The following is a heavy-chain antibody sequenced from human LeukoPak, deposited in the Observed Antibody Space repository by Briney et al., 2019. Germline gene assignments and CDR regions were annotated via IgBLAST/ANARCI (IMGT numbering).Heavy chain of an antibody. CDR3: ARKTDSGGQGDY. V-gene: IGHV3-66*01. J-gene: IGHJ4*02. D-gene: IGHD3-22*01. Sequence: GRSLRLSCAASGFTVSSNYMSWVRQAPGKGLECVSVIYSGGNAYYADSVKGRFTISRDNSKNTLYLQMNSLRAEDTAVYYCARKTDSGGQGDYWGPGTLVTVSS. CDR2: IYSGGNA. CDR1: GFTVSSNY.